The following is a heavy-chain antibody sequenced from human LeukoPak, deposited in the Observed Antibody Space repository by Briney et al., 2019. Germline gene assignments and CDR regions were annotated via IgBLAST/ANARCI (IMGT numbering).Heavy chain of an antibody. V-gene: IGHV4-4*07. D-gene: IGHD6-19*01. J-gene: IGHJ6*02. CDR3: ARDALDSSGWFYHGMDV. CDR2: FYTGGST. CDR1: GGSISSYY. Sequence: SETLSLTCTVSGGSISSYYWNWIRQSAGRGLEWIGRFYTGGSTNYNPSLKSRVTMSVDTSKNQFSLKLSSVIAADTAVYYCARDALDSSGWFYHGMDVWGQGTTVSVSS.